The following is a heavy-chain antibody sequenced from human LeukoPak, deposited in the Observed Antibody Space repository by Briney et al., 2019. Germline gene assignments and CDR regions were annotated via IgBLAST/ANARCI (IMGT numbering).Heavy chain of an antibody. D-gene: IGHD2-21*02. Sequence: SVKVSCKDSGGTFSSYAISWVRQAPGQGREGMGGIIPIFGIANYAQKFQGRVMITADKSTSTAYMELSSLRSEDTAVYYCAGSYCGGDCHLGYYYYGMDVWGQGTTVTVSS. CDR3: AGSYCGGDCHLGYYYYGMDV. J-gene: IGHJ6*02. CDR2: IIPIFGIA. V-gene: IGHV1-69*10. CDR1: GGTFSSYA.